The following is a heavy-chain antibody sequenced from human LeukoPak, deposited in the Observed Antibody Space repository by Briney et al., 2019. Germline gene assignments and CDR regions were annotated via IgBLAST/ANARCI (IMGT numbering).Heavy chain of an antibody. Sequence: SVKVSCKASGGTFSSYAISWVRQAPGQGLEWMGRIIPILGIANYAQKFQGRVTITADKSTSTAYVELSSLRSEDTAVYYCARAGVAVAATGYWGQGTLVTVSS. CDR1: GGTFSSYA. D-gene: IGHD6-19*01. V-gene: IGHV1-69*04. CDR2: IIPILGIA. J-gene: IGHJ4*02. CDR3: ARAGVAVAATGY.